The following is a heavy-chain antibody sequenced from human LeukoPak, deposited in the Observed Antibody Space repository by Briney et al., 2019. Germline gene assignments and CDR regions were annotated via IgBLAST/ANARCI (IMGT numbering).Heavy chain of an antibody. V-gene: IGHV4-39*07. CDR3: ARDDDYYVLDY. Sequence: PSETLSLTCTVSGGSISSSSYYWGWIRQPPGKGLEWIGSIYYSGSTYYNPSLKSRVTISVDTSKNQFSLKLSSVTAADTAVYYCARDDDYYVLDYWGQGTLVTVSS. CDR1: GGSISSSSYY. J-gene: IGHJ4*02. D-gene: IGHD3-10*02. CDR2: IYYSGST.